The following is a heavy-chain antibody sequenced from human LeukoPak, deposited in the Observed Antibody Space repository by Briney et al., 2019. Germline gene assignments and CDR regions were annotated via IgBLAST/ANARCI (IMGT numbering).Heavy chain of an antibody. Sequence: SGGSLRLSCAASGFTFSSYSMNWVRQAPGKGLEWVSYISSSSSTIYYADSVKGRFTISRDNAKNSLYLQMNSLRAEDTAVYYCARISGSYYHYWGRGTLVTVSS. CDR1: GFTFSSYS. CDR2: ISSSSSTI. V-gene: IGHV3-48*04. J-gene: IGHJ4*02. D-gene: IGHD1-26*01. CDR3: ARISGSYYHY.